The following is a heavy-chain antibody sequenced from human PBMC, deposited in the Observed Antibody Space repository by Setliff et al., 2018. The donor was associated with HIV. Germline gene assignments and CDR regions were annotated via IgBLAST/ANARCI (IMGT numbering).Heavy chain of an antibody. CDR3: AREVVPAAMRYYYYMDV. CDR2: INPSGGST. CDR1: GYTFTSYY. J-gene: IGHJ6*03. V-gene: IGHV1-46*01. D-gene: IGHD2-2*01. Sequence: GASVKVSCKASGYTFTSYYMHWVRQAPGQGLEWMGIINPSGGSTSYAQKFQGRVTMTRDTSTSTVYMELGSLRSEDTAVYYCAREVVPAAMRYYYYMDVWGKGTTVTVSS.